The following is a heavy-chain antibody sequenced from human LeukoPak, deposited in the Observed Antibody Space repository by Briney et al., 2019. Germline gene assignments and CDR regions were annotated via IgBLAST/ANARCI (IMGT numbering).Heavy chain of an antibody. CDR2: INHSGST. Sequence: SETLSLTCAVYGGSFSGYYWSWIRQPPGKGLEWIGEINHSGSTNYNPSLKSRVTISVDTSKNQFSLKLSSVTAADTAMYYCAREATSSSSAAYYYYMDVWGKGTTVTVSS. J-gene: IGHJ6*03. CDR3: AREATSSSSAAYYYYMDV. CDR1: GGSFSGYY. V-gene: IGHV4-34*01. D-gene: IGHD6-6*01.